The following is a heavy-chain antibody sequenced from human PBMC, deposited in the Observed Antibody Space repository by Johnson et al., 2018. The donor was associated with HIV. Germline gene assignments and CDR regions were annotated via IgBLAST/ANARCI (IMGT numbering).Heavy chain of an antibody. J-gene: IGHJ3*01. CDR1: GFTFNSYA. CDR2: IKQDGSEK. CDR3: ATKVSKWELIVEGFAV. D-gene: IGHD1-26*01. V-gene: IGHV3-7*02. Sequence: VQLVESGGGLVQPGGSLRLSCAASGFTFNSYAMSWVRQAPGKGLEWVANIKQDGSEKYYVDSVKGRFTIFRDNSKNMLYLQMNSLTAEDTAVYYCATKVSKWELIVEGFAVWGQGTMVTVSA.